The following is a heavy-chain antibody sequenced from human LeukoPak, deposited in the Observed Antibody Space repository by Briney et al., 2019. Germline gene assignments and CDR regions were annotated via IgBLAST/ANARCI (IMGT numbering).Heavy chain of an antibody. V-gene: IGHV1-3*01. CDR3: ARSDYGDYGVTY. CDR2: INAGNGHT. CDR1: GYTFTSYA. D-gene: IGHD4-17*01. J-gene: IGHJ4*02. Sequence: ASVKVSCKASGYTFTSYAMHWVRQAPGQRLEWMGWINAGNGHTKYSQNFQGRVTITRDTSASTAYKELSSLRSEDTAVYYCARSDYGDYGVTYWGQGTLVTVSS.